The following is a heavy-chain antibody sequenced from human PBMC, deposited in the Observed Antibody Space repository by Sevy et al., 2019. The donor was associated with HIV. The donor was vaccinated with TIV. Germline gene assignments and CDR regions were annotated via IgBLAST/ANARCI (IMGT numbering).Heavy chain of an antibody. CDR1: GFTFSIYE. CDR2: ISSSFNT. J-gene: IGHJ4*02. V-gene: IGHV3-48*03. Sequence: GGSLRLSCVASGFTFSIYEMNWVRQAPGQGLEWVSYISSSFNTDYADSVKGRFTISRDNAKNSLYLQMNSLRAEDTAVYYCTNYVHYWGQGTLVTVSS. D-gene: IGHD3-10*02. CDR3: TNYVHY.